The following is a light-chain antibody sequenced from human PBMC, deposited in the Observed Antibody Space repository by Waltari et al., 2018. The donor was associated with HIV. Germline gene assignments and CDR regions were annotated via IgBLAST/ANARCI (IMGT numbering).Light chain of an antibody. CDR2: KAS. J-gene: IGKJ1*01. Sequence: DLQLTQSPSTLSASVGDRVTITCRASQSISTSLAWYQHKPGKAPKLLIWKASSLQSGVPSRFSGRGSGTEFTLTISSLQSEDFATYYCQQYAGSSTFGQGTKVEIK. CDR1: QSISTS. CDR3: QQYAGSST. V-gene: IGKV1-5*03.